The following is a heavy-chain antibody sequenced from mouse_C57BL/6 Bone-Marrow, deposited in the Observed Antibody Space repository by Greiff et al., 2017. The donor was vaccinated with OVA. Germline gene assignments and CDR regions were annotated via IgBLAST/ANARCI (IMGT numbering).Heavy chain of an antibody. Sequence: EVQVVESGPELVKPGASVKIPCKASGYTFTDYNMDWVKQSHGKSLEWIGDINPNNGGTIYNQKFKGKATLTVDKSSSTAYMELRSLTSEDTAVYYCARRDSSGYPFAYWGQGTLVTVSA. CDR3: ARRDSSGYPFAY. D-gene: IGHD3-2*02. CDR2: INPNNGGT. V-gene: IGHV1-18*01. CDR1: GYTFTDYN. J-gene: IGHJ3*01.